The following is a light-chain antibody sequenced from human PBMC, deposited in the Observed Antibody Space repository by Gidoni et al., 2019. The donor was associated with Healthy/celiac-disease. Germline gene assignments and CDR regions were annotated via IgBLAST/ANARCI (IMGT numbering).Light chain of an antibody. CDR2: GAS. J-gene: IGKJ2*01. V-gene: IGKV3-15*01. CDR1: QSVSSN. Sequence: EIVMTQSPATRTVSPGERATLSCRASQSVSSNLAWYQQKPGKDPRLLLYGASTRATGIPARFSGSGSGTEFTLTISSLQSEDFAVYYCQQYNNWPPYTFXQXTKLEIK. CDR3: QQYNNWPPYT.